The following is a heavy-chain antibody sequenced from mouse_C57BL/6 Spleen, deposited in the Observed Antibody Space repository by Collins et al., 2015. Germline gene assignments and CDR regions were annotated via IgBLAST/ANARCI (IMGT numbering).Heavy chain of an antibody. CDR3: GDFAY. J-gene: IGHJ3*01. V-gene: IGHV3-2*02. CDR1: GYSITSDYA. Sequence: DVQLQESGPGLVKPSQSLSLTCTVTGYSITSDYAWNWIRQFPGNKLEWMGYISYSGSTSYNPSLKSRISITRDTSKNQFFLQLNSVTTEDTATYYCGDFAYWGQGTLVTVSA. CDR2: ISYSGST.